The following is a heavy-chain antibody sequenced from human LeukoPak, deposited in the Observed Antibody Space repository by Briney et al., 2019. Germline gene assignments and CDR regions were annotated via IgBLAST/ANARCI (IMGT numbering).Heavy chain of an antibody. CDR2: ILYDGSNK. CDR1: GFTFSSYA. Sequence: GGSLRLSCAASGFTFSSYAMHWVRQAPGKGLEWVAVILYDGSNKYYADSVKGRFTISRDNSKNTLYLQMNSLRAEDTAVYYCARDGGIENQLLHDYSPHYWGQGTLVTVSS. V-gene: IGHV3-30-3*01. CDR3: ARDGGIENQLLHDYSPHY. J-gene: IGHJ4*02. D-gene: IGHD2-2*01.